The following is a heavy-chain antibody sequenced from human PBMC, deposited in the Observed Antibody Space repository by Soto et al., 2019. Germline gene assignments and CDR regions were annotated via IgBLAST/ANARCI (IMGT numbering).Heavy chain of an antibody. J-gene: IGHJ4*02. Sequence: NPSETLSLTCTVSGGSISSYYWSWIRQPPGKGLEWIGYIYYSGSTNYNPSLKSRVTISVDTSKNQFSLKLSSVTAADTAVYYCARGPGGWELRGTGRFDFWGQGTLVTVSS. CDR1: GGSISSYY. D-gene: IGHD1-26*01. CDR2: IYYSGST. CDR3: ARGPGGWELRGTGRFDF. V-gene: IGHV4-59*01.